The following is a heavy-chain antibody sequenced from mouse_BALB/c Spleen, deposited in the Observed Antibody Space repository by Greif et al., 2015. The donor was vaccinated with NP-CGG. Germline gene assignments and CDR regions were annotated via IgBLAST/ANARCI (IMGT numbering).Heavy chain of an antibody. V-gene: IGHV1-7*01. J-gene: IGHJ4*01. Sequence: QVQLQQSGAELAKPGASVKMSCKASGYTFTSYWMHWVKQRPGQGLEWIGYINPSTGYTEYNQKFKDKATLTADKSSSTAYMQLSSLTSEDSAVYYRASPPYYYGSMGAMDYWGQGTSVTVSS. CDR1: GYTFTSYW. CDR3: ASPPYYYGSMGAMDY. CDR2: INPSTGYT. D-gene: IGHD1-1*01.